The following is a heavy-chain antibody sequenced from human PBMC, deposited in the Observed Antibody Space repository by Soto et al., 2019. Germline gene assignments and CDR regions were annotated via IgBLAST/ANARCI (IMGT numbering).Heavy chain of an antibody. Sequence: EVQLLESGADLAQPGGSLRLICAASGFTFSNYAMTWVRQSPGKGLEWVSTITSAGSTFYGDTVKGRFTISRDNSKSTLYLQMNSLGAEDTAVYYCAKTDKFHSQSSGWANRFDSWGQGTLVTVSS. J-gene: IGHJ4*02. CDR1: GFTFSNYA. V-gene: IGHV3-23*01. CDR3: AKTDKFHSQSSGWANRFDS. CDR2: ITSAGST. D-gene: IGHD6-19*01.